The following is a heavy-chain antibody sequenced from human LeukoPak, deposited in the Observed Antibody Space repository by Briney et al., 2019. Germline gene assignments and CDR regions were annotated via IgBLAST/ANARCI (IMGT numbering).Heavy chain of an antibody. CDR3: ARGPEYGDFWSGYPHWFDP. V-gene: IGHV1-2*02. J-gene: IGHJ5*02. CDR2: INPNSGGT. CDR1: GYTFTGYY. D-gene: IGHD3-3*01. Sequence: ASVKVSCKASGYTFTGYYMHWVRQAPGQGLEWMGWINPNSGGTNYAQKFQGRVTMTRATSISTAYMELSRLRSDDTAVYYCARGPEYGDFWSGYPHWFDPWGQGTLVTVSS.